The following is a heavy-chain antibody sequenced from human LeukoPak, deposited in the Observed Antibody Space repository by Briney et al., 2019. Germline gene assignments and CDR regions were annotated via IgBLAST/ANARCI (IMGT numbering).Heavy chain of an antibody. CDR3: AREKLRFLEWPLDAFDI. Sequence: GGSLRLSCAASGFAFSSYSMNWVRQAPGKGLEWVSYISSSSSTIYYADSVKGRFTISRDNAKNSLYLQMNSLRAEDTAVYYCAREKLRFLEWPLDAFDIWGQGTMVTVSS. V-gene: IGHV3-48*01. D-gene: IGHD3-3*01. J-gene: IGHJ3*02. CDR2: ISSSSSTI. CDR1: GFAFSSYS.